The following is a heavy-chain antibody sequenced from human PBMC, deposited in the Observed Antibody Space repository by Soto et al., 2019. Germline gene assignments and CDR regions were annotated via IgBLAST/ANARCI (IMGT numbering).Heavy chain of an antibody. CDR1: GYTFTSYV. CDR2: ISAYNGNT. Sequence: ASVKVSFKASGYTFTSYVISWVRQAPGQGLEWMGWISAYNGNTNYAQKLQGRVTMTTDTSTSTAYMELRSLRSDDTAVYYCARYLSGYDFWSGYSHYYYYMDVWGKGTTVTVS. CDR3: ARYLSGYDFWSGYSHYYYYMDV. J-gene: IGHJ6*03. V-gene: IGHV1-18*01. D-gene: IGHD3-3*01.